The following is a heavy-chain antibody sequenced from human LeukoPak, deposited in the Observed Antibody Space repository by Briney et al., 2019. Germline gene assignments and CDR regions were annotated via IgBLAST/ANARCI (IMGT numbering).Heavy chain of an antibody. D-gene: IGHD3-10*01. CDR2: ISSSSGYI. CDR3: ARSGWFGELGFDY. Sequence: GGSLRLSCAASGFTFSSYTMNWVRQAPGKGLEWVSSISSSSGYIYHAESVKGRFTFSRDNAKNSLYLQMNSMRAEDTAVYYCARSGWFGELGFDYWGQGTLVTVSS. CDR1: GFTFSSYT. J-gene: IGHJ4*02. V-gene: IGHV3-21*01.